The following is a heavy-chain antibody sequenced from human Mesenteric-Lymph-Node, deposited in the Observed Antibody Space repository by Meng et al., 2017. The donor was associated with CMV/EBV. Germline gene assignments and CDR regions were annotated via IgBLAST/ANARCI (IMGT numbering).Heavy chain of an antibody. D-gene: IGHD4-23*01. CDR2: INHSGST. CDR3: ARHQRWLKSEGGFNY. Sequence: VQLQQWGQVLLNPSETLSLTCAVYGGSFSGYHWVWIRQPPGKGLEWIGEINHSGSTNYTPSLKSRVTISVDTSKTQFSLKLSSVTAADTAVYYCARHQRWLKSEGGFNYWGQGTLVTVSS. V-gene: IGHV4-34*01. J-gene: IGHJ4*02. CDR1: GGSFSGYH.